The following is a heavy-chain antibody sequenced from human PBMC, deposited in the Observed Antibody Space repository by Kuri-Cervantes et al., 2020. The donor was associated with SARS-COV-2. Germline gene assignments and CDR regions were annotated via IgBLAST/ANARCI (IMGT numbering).Heavy chain of an antibody. J-gene: IGHJ3*01. Sequence: SETLSLTCTVSGGSISSYYWSWIRQPPGKGLEWIGYIYYSGSTNYNPSLKSRVTISVDTSKNQFSLKLSSVTAADTAVYYCARDNSGTTFSVFWGQGTMVTVSS. D-gene: IGHD1-1*01. CDR2: IYYSGST. V-gene: IGHV4-59*01. CDR3: ARDNSGTTFSVF. CDR1: GGSISSYY.